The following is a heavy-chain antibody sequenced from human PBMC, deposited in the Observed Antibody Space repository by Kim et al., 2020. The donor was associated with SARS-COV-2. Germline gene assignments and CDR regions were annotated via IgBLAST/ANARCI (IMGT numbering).Heavy chain of an antibody. D-gene: IGHD1-26*01. V-gene: IGHV3-7*01. Sequence: VDSVKGRFTISRDNAKNSLYLQMNSLRAEDTAVYYCARGTSYYRGLNFDYWGQGTLVTVSS. CDR3: ARGTSYYRGLNFDY. J-gene: IGHJ4*02.